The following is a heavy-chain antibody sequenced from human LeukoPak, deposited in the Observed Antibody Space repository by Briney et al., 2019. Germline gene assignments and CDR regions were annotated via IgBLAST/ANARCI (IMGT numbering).Heavy chain of an antibody. V-gene: IGHV3-23*01. Sequence: GGSLRLSCAASGFTFSSYAMSLVRQAPGKGLEWVSAISGSGGSTYYADSVKGRFTISRDNSKITLYLQMSSLRAEDTAVYYCAKRTASGRGDFDYWGQGTLVTVSS. CDR1: GFTFSSYA. CDR3: AKRTASGRGDFDY. J-gene: IGHJ4*02. CDR2: ISGSGGST. D-gene: IGHD1-26*01.